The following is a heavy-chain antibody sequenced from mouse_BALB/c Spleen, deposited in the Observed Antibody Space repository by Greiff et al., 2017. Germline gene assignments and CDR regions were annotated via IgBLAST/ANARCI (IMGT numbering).Heavy chain of an antibody. Sequence: QVQLQQSGPGLVQPSQSLSITCTVSGFSLTSYGVHWVRQSPGKGLEWLGVIWSGGSTDYNAAFISRLSISKDNSKSQVFFKMNSLQANDTAIYYCARRREGYYDYEDAMDYWGQGTSVTVSS. V-gene: IGHV2-2*02. J-gene: IGHJ4*01. D-gene: IGHD2-4*01. CDR2: IWSGGST. CDR3: ARRREGYYDYEDAMDY. CDR1: GFSLTSYG.